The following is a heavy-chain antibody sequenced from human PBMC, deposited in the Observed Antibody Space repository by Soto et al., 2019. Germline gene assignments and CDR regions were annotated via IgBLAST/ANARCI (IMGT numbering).Heavy chain of an antibody. CDR2: ISYDGSEK. CDR3: AREVGVSSPPG. J-gene: IGHJ4*02. Sequence: QVQLVESGGGVVQPGRSLRLSCAASGFTFSRHAIHWVRQAPVKGLEWVAVISYDGSEKYYADSVKGRFTISRDSSKNTLYLQMVSLGPEDTAVYYCAREVGVSSPPGWGQGTLVTVFS. V-gene: IGHV3-30-3*01. CDR1: GFTFSRHA. D-gene: IGHD3-16*01.